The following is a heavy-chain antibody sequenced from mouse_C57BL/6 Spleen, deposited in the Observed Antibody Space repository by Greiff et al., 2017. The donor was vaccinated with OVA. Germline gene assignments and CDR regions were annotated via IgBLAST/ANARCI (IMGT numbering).Heavy chain of an antibody. V-gene: IGHV2-5*01. CDR1: GFSLTSYG. CDR2: IWRGGST. J-gene: IGHJ3*01. CDR3: AKKGDYDYDDVLAY. D-gene: IGHD2-4*01. Sequence: VKLVESGPGLVQPSQSLSITCTVSGFSLTSYGVHWVRQSPGKGLEWLGVIWRGGSTDYNAAFMSRLSITKDNSKSQVFFKMNSLQADDTAIYYCAKKGDYDYDDVLAYWGQGTLVTVSA.